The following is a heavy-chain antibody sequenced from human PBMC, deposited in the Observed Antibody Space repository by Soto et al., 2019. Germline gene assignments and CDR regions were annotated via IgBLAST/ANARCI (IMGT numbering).Heavy chain of an antibody. CDR1: GYTFTSYD. Sequence: QVQLVQSGAEVKKPGAPVQVSCKASGYTFTSYDINWVRQATGQGLEWMGWMNPNSGNTGYAQKFQVRVTMTRNTSISTAYMELSSLRSEDTAVYYCARGRPDYDFWSGYRSYDYWGQGTLVTVSS. J-gene: IGHJ4*02. D-gene: IGHD3-3*01. V-gene: IGHV1-8*01. CDR3: ARGRPDYDFWSGYRSYDY. CDR2: MNPNSGNT.